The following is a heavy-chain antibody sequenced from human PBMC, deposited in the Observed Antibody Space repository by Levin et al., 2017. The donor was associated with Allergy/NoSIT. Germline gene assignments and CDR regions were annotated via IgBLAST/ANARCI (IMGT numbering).Heavy chain of an antibody. D-gene: IGHD3-9*01. J-gene: IGHJ6*02. Sequence: GASVKVSCAASGFTFSGYWMSWVRQAPGKGLEWVANIKQDGSEKYYVDSVKGRFTISRDNAKNSLFLQMHSLRAEDTAVYYCARGRYLDVWGQGTTVTVSS. CDR3: ARGRYLDV. CDR1: GFTFSGYW. V-gene: IGHV3-7*01. CDR2: IKQDGSEK.